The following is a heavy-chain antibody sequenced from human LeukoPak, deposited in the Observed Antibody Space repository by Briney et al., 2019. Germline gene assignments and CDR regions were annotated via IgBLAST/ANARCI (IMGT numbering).Heavy chain of an antibody. CDR1: GGSISSSSYY. Sequence: SETLSLTCTVSGGSISSSSYYWGWIRQPPGKGLEWIGSIYYSGSTNYNPSLKSRVTISVDTSKNQFSLKLSSVTAADTAVYYCARSGDYFDYWGQGTLVTVSS. CDR3: ARSGDYFDY. CDR2: IYYSGST. V-gene: IGHV4-39*07. D-gene: IGHD2-8*02. J-gene: IGHJ4*02.